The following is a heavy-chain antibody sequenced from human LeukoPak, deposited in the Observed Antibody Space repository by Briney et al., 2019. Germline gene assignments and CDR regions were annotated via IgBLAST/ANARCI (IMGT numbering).Heavy chain of an antibody. V-gene: IGHV3-48*01. CDR2: ISSSSNSI. CDR1: GFTFSSYG. CDR3: TSTYLGGF. D-gene: IGHD4-23*01. J-gene: IGHJ4*02. Sequence: PGGSLRLSCAGSGFTFSSYGMNWVRQAPGKGLEWVSYISSSSNSIYYADSVKGRFTISRDNAKNSLYPQRNSLRAEDTAVYYCTSTYLGGFWGRGTLVTVSS.